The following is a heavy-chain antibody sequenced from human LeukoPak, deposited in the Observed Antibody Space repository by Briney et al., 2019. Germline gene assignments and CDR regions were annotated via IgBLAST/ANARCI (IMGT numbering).Heavy chain of an antibody. V-gene: IGHV3-21*01. CDR1: GFTFDDYG. CDR2: ISSSSSYI. Sequence: GGSLRLSCAASGFTFDDYGMNWVRQAPGKGLEWVSSISSSSSYIYYADSVKGRFTISRDNAKNSLYLQMNSLRAEDTAVYYCARIGLRWAGNAFDIWGQGTMVTVSS. J-gene: IGHJ3*02. CDR3: ARIGLRWAGNAFDI. D-gene: IGHD4-23*01.